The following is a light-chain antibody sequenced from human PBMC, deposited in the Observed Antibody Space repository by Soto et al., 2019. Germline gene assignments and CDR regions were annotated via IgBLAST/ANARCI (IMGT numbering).Light chain of an antibody. V-gene: IGKV1-39*01. Sequence: DIQMTQSPSSLSGSVGDRVTITCGASQSINTYLNWYQQKPGQAPKLLIYGASSLHDGVPSRFSGFASGTDFTLTITSLQPEDFGTYFCQHSSSTPPTFGQGTRVEIK. CDR3: QHSSSTPPT. CDR2: GAS. J-gene: IGKJ1*01. CDR1: QSINTY.